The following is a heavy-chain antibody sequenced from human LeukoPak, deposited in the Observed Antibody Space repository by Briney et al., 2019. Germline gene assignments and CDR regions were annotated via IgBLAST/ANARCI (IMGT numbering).Heavy chain of an antibody. Sequence: SQTLSLTCTVSGGSISSGGYYWSWIRQPPGKGLEWIGYIYHSGSTYYNPSLKSRVTISVDRSKNQFSLKLSSVTAADTAVYYCARVNLGATIVSFDYWGQGTLVTVSS. CDR2: IYHSGST. D-gene: IGHD1-26*01. CDR1: GGSISSGGYY. CDR3: ARVNLGATIVSFDY. J-gene: IGHJ4*02. V-gene: IGHV4-30-2*01.